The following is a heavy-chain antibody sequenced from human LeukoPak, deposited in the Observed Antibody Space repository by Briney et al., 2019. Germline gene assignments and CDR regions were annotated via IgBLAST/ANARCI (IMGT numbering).Heavy chain of an antibody. V-gene: IGHV4-34*01. CDR3: ARGPLAYYDSSGYYFFDY. J-gene: IGHJ4*02. Sequence: SETLSLTCAVYGGSFSGYYWSWIRQPPGKGLEWIGEINHSGSTNYNPSLKSRVTISVDTSKNQFSLKLSSVTAADTAVYYCARGPLAYYDSSGYYFFDYWGQGTLVTVSS. D-gene: IGHD3-22*01. CDR1: GGSFSGYY. CDR2: INHSGST.